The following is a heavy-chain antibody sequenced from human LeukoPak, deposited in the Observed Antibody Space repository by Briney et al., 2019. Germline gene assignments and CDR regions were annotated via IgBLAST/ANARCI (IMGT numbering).Heavy chain of an antibody. CDR3: ARDRHGYFDY. CDR2: ISHNGETK. CDR1: GFTFSDHY. Sequence: GGSLRLSCAASGFTFSDHYMIWLRQAPGKGLEAISYISHNGETKYYADSVKGRLSISRDNAKSSLYLQMNSLRVEDTTVYYCARDRHGYFDYWGQGTLVTVSS. D-gene: IGHD6-13*01. V-gene: IGHV3-11*01. J-gene: IGHJ4*02.